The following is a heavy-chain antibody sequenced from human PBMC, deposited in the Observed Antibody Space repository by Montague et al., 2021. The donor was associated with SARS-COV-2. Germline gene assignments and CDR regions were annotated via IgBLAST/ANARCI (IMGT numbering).Heavy chain of an antibody. D-gene: IGHD3-10*01. Sequence: SETLSLTCAVHGTSFSGYYWNWIRRPPGKGLEWIGEINHGGSTKYSPSLKSRLTISAGTSKNQFSLKLTSVAAADTAVYYCARLRDGVVPSPILGVGPYYSYYYMDVWGRGTTVTVSS. V-gene: IGHV4-34*01. J-gene: IGHJ6*03. CDR3: ARLRDGVVPSPILGVGPYYSYYYMDV. CDR2: INHGGST. CDR1: GTSFSGYY.